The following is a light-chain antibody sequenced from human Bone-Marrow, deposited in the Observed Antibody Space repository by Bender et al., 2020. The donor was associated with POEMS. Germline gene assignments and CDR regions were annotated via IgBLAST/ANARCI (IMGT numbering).Light chain of an antibody. Sequence: QSALTQPPSASGSPGQSVTISCTGTSSDVGGYNYVSWYQQHPGKAPKLMIYEVNKRPSGVPDRFSGSRSGNTASLTISGLQAGDEADYYCSSNTSTGVLVGVFGGGTKLTVL. V-gene: IGLV2-8*01. CDR3: SSNTSTGVLVGV. CDR1: SSDVGGYNY. J-gene: IGLJ3*02. CDR2: EVN.